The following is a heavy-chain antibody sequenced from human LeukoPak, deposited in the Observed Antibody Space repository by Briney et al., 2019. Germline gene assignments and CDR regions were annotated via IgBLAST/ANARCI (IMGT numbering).Heavy chain of an antibody. CDR1: GFIVSANY. CDR3: AREIRITMVRGVIDGMDV. Sequence: GGSLRLSCAASGFIVSANYMSWVRQAPGKGLEWVSVFYSGGHSYHRDGTTYYADSVKGRFTISRDNAKNSLYLQMNSLRAEDTAVYYCAREIRITMVRGVIDGMDVWGQGTTVTVSS. CDR2: FYSGGHSYHRDGTT. D-gene: IGHD3-10*01. J-gene: IGHJ6*02. V-gene: IGHV3-53*01.